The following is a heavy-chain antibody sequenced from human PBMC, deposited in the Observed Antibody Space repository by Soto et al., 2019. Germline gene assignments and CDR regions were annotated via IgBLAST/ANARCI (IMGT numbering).Heavy chain of an antibody. Sequence: QVQLVESGGGVVQPGRSLRLSCAASGFTFSSYAMHWVRQAPGKGLEWVAVISYDGSNKYYADSVKGRFTISRDNSKNTLYLHRTSLRAEDTAVYYCARDPGGIEFAGWPYYFDYWGQGTLVTVSS. J-gene: IGHJ4*02. CDR3: ARDPGGIEFAGWPYYFDY. D-gene: IGHD3-16*01. V-gene: IGHV3-30-3*01. CDR2: ISYDGSNK. CDR1: GFTFSSYA.